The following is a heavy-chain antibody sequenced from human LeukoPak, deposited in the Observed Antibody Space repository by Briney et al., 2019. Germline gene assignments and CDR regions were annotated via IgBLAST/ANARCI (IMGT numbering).Heavy chain of an antibody. D-gene: IGHD2-15*01. CDR2: ISNDGSSS. CDR3: VRDSGGPDY. J-gene: IGHJ4*02. CDR1: GFTFSNHW. V-gene: IGHV3-74*01. Sequence: GGSLRLSCAASGFTFSNHWMHWVRQAPGKGLVWVSDISNDGSSSSYADSVKGRFTISRDNAKNTLYLQTSSLRVEDTAMYYCVRDSGGPDYWGQGTLVTVSS.